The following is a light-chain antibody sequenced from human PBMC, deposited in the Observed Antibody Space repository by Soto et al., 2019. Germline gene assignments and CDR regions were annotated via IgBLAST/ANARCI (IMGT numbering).Light chain of an antibody. CDR1: QSVSSSY. CDR2: DAS. V-gene: IGKV3D-20*01. CDR3: QHLNNYPPFT. J-gene: IGKJ3*01. Sequence: EIVLTQSPATLSLSPGERATLSCGASQSVSSSYLAWYQQKPGLAPRLLIYDASSRATGIPDRFSGSGSGTDFTLTISRLQPEDFATYYCQHLNNYPPFTFGPGTKVDLE.